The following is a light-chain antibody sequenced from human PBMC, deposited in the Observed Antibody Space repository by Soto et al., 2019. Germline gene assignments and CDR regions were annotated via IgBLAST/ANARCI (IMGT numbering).Light chain of an antibody. V-gene: IGLV2-8*01. CDR2: EVN. Sequence: QSALTQPPSASGSPGQSVTVSCTGTRSDVGVYNYVSWYRQHPGKAPKLLIYEVNKRPSGVPDRFSGSKSGNTASLTVSGLQAEDEADYYCSSYAGSNNFVFGTGTQLTVL. CDR3: SSYAGSNNFV. CDR1: RSDVGVYNY. J-gene: IGLJ7*01.